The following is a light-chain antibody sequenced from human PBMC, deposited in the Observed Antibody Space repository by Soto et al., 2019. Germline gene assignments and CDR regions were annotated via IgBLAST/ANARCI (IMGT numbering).Light chain of an antibody. Sequence: EIVLTQSPGTLSLSPGERATLSCRASQSVSTSYLAWYQQKPGQAPRLLMYAASSRATGIPDRFSGSGSATAFTLTISRLEPEDFAVYYCQQYGISPYTFGQGTKLEIK. CDR1: QSVSTSY. CDR2: AAS. CDR3: QQYGISPYT. V-gene: IGKV3-20*01. J-gene: IGKJ2*01.